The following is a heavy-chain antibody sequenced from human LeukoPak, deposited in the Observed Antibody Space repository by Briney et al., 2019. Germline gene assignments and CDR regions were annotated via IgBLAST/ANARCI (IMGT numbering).Heavy chain of an antibody. CDR3: ARRDSSGYEVDY. Sequence: ASVKVSCKASGYTFTSYGINWGRQAPGQGLEWMGWISAYNGNTNYAQKLQGRVTMTTDTSTSTAYMELRSLRSDDTAVYYCARRDSSGYEVDYWGQGTLVTVSS. D-gene: IGHD3-22*01. CDR2: ISAYNGNT. CDR1: GYTFTSYG. V-gene: IGHV1-18*01. J-gene: IGHJ4*02.